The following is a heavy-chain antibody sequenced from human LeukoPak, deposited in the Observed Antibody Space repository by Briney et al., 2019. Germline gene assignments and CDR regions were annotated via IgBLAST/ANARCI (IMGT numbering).Heavy chain of an antibody. V-gene: IGHV4-4*07. CDR2: FFSSGNT. CDR1: GVSVTSFY. D-gene: IGHD3-10*01. J-gene: IGHJ4*02. Sequence: PSETLSLTCTVSGVSVTSFYWSWIRQPAGKGLEWIGRFFSSGNTNYNPSFKSRATISVDKSENQFSLKLTSVTAADTAVYYCARGRGSLTYWGQGTLATVSS. CDR3: ARGRGSLTY.